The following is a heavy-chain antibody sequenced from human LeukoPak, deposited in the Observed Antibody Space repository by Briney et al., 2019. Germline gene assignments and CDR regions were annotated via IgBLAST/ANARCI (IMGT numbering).Heavy chain of an antibody. CDR1: GYTFTGYY. CDR3: ARGSLLGWLIYFDY. Sequence: ASVKVSCKASGYTFTGYYMHWVRQAPGQGLEWMGWISPYNGNTNYAQKLQGRVTMSTDTSTSTAYMELRSLRSDDTAVYYCARGSLLGWLIYFDYWGQGTLVTVSS. V-gene: IGHV1-18*04. J-gene: IGHJ4*02. CDR2: ISPYNGNT. D-gene: IGHD6-19*01.